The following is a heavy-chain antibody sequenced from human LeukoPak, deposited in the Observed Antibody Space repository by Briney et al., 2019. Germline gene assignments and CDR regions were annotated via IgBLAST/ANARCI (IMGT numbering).Heavy chain of an antibody. CDR2: IYYSGSS. CDR1: GGSISSYY. J-gene: IGHJ4*02. V-gene: IGHV4-59*08. CDR3: ARLMDIAAADY. D-gene: IGHD2-2*03. Sequence: SETLSLTCTVSGGSISSYYWSWIRQPPGKGLEWIGYIYYSGSSNYNPSLKSRVTISVDTSKNQFSLKLTSVTAADSAVYYCARLMDIAAADYWGQGTLVTVSS.